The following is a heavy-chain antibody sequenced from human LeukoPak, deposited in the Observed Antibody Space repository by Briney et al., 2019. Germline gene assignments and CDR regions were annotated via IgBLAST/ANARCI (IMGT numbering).Heavy chain of an antibody. J-gene: IGHJ4*02. CDR2: INPSGGST. D-gene: IGHD6-13*01. V-gene: IGHV1-46*01. CDR3: ARVGSSTWYESDY. Sequence: ASVKVSCKASGYTFSSYHLHWVRQAPGQGLEWMGIINPSGGSTSYAQEFQGRVTMTRDTSTSTVYMELSSLGSEDTAVYYCARVGSSTWYESDYWGQGTLVTVSS. CDR1: GYTFSSYH.